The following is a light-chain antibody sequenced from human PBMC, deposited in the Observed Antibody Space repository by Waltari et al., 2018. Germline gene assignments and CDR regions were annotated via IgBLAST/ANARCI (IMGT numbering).Light chain of an antibody. J-gene: IGLJ2*01. V-gene: IGLV1-47*01. CDR1: SSNIGSNY. CDR2: RNN. Sequence: SASGTPGQRVTISCSGSSSNIGSNYVYWYQQLPGTAPKPLLYRNNQRPSVVPDRFSGSKSGTSASLAISGLRSEDEADYYCAAWDDSLSGHVVFGGGTKLTVL. CDR3: AAWDDSLSGHVV.